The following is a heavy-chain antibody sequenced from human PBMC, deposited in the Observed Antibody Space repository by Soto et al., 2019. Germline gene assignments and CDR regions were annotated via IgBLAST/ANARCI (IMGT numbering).Heavy chain of an antibody. CDR2: INHSGST. Sequence: SETLCLTCAVYGGSFSGYYWSWIRQPPGKGLEWIGEINHSGSTNYNPSLKSRVTISVDTSKNQFSLKLSSVTAADTAVYYCARLLGGSDYYYGMDVWGQGTTVTVSS. CDR3: ARLLGGSDYYYGMDV. CDR1: GGSFSGYY. J-gene: IGHJ6*02. V-gene: IGHV4-34*01.